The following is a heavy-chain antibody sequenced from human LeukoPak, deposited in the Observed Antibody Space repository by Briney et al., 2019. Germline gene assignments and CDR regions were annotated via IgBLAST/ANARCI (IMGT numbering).Heavy chain of an antibody. D-gene: IGHD3-10*01. CDR1: GFTFSSYE. CDR3: AREATTTVLLWFWDPYYYGMDV. CDR2: ISSSGSTI. Sequence: GGSLRLSCAASGFTFSSYEMNWVRQAPGKGLEWVSYISSSGSTIYYADSVKGRFTISRDNAKNSLYLQMNSLRAEDTAVYYCAREATTTVLLWFWDPYYYGMDVWGQGTTVTVSS. V-gene: IGHV3-48*03. J-gene: IGHJ6*02.